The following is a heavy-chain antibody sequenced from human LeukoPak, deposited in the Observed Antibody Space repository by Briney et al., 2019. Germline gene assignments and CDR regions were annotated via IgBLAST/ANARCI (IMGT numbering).Heavy chain of an antibody. CDR1: GYTFTGYF. V-gene: IGHV1-2*02. CDR3: ARDRGITIFGVVPNWFDP. Sequence: GASVKVSCKASGYTFTGYFMHWVRQAPGQGLEWMGWINPNSGGTNYAQKFQGRVTMTRDTSISTAYMELSRLRSDDTAVYYCARDRGITIFGVVPNWFDPWGQGTLVTVSS. D-gene: IGHD3-3*01. J-gene: IGHJ5*02. CDR2: INPNSGGT.